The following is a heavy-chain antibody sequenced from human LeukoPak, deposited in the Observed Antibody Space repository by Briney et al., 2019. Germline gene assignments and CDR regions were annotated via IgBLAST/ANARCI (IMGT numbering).Heavy chain of an antibody. D-gene: IGHD1-1*01. J-gene: IGHJ4*02. V-gene: IGHV4-59*08. CDR1: GGSISSYY. Sequence: PSETLSLTCTVSGGSISSYYWSWIRQPPGKGLEWIGYICYSGSTNYNPSLKSRVTISVDTSKNQFSLKLSSVTAADTAVYYCARHQPTTPYCFDYWGQGTLVTVSS. CDR3: ARHQPTTPYCFDY. CDR2: ICYSGST.